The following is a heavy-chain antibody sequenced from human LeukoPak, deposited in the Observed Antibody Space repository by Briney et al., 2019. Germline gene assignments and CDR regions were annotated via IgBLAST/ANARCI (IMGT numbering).Heavy chain of an antibody. J-gene: IGHJ4*02. Sequence: SETLSLTCTVSGGSISSYYWSWIRQPPGKGLEWIGYIYYSGSTNYNPSLKSRVTITVDTSKNQFSLKLSSVTAADTAVYYCARNVGSPSPYYDILTGYYVQDYWGQGTLVTVSS. CDR2: IYYSGST. CDR3: ARNVGSPSPYYDILTGYYVQDY. V-gene: IGHV4-59*12. CDR1: GGSISSYY. D-gene: IGHD3-9*01.